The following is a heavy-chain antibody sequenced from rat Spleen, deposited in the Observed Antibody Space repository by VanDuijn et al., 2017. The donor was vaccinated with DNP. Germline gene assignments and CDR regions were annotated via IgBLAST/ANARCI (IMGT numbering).Heavy chain of an antibody. Sequence: EVQLVESGGGLVQPGRSLKLSCAVSRITFSDHNMAWVRQAPGKGLEWVASITNTGGSTYYPDSVKGRFTISRDNAKSTLYLQMNSLRSEDTATYYCARGGDGYDYWGQGVMVTVSS. D-gene: IGHD1-12*03. J-gene: IGHJ2*01. CDR3: ARGGDGYDY. CDR2: ITNTGGST. V-gene: IGHV5-31*01. CDR1: RITFSDHN.